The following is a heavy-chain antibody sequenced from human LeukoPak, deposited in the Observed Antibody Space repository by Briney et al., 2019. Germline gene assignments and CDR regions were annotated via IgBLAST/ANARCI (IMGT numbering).Heavy chain of an antibody. Sequence: GRSLRLSCAASGFTFSSYAMHWVRQAPGKGLEWVAVISYDGSNKYYADSVKGRFTISRDNSKNTLYLQMNSLRAEDTAVYYCARGAYDSSGYLYFDYWGQGTLVTVSS. CDR3: ARGAYDSSGYLYFDY. CDR2: ISYDGSNK. CDR1: GFTFSSYA. V-gene: IGHV3-30-3*01. D-gene: IGHD3-22*01. J-gene: IGHJ4*02.